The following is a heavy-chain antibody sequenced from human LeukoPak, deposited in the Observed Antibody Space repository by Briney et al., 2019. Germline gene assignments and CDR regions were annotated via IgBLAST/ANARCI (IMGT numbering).Heavy chain of an antibody. Sequence: SETLSLTCTVSGGSISSHYWSWIRQPPGKGLEWIGRIYTSGSTNYNPSLKSRVTMSVDTSKNQFSLKLSSVTAADTAVYYCARDLPLLGLGEKYNWFDPWGQGTLVTVSS. CDR2: IYTSGST. D-gene: IGHD3-10*01. V-gene: IGHV4-4*07. CDR3: ARDLPLLGLGEKYNWFDP. J-gene: IGHJ5*02. CDR1: GGSISSHY.